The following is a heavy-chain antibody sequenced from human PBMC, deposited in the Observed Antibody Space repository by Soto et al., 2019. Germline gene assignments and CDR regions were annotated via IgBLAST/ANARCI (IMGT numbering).Heavy chain of an antibody. D-gene: IGHD3-10*02. V-gene: IGHV1-69*06. CDR2: IIPMFGTA. CDR3: ATGPAPALCSRFSCYYVYSWFDP. CDR1: GGTFNNYT. J-gene: IGHJ5*02. Sequence: QEQLVQSGAEMKKPGSSVTVSCKASGGTFNNYTITWVRQVPGQGFEWMGGIIPMFGTANFAQKFQGSLTINADKSMTTAYRELNSPRSADTAVQYCATGPAPALCSRFSCYYVYSWFDPWGQGTLVTVSS.